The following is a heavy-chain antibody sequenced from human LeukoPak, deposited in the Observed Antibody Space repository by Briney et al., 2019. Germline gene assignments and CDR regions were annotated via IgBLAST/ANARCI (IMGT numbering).Heavy chain of an antibody. CDR2: ISWTGATL. CDR1: GFIFDDYV. CDR3: AKAGDERDLDY. Sequence: GGSLRLSCAASGFIFDDYVMHWVRQAPGKGGEWVSGISWTGATLGYADSVKGRFTISRDDAKTSLYLQMNSLRVEDTAWSYCAKAGDERDLDYWGQGTLVTVSS. J-gene: IGHJ4*02. D-gene: IGHD2-21*02. V-gene: IGHV3-9*01.